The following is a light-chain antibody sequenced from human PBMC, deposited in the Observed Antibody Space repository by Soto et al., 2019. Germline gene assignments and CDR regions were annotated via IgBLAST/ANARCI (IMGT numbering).Light chain of an antibody. CDR1: QSGSNY. Sequence: EIGLTQSPSALSLSRGERATLSCRASQSGSNYFAFSQQKPCQAPRLLIYDASNRATVIPARFNGIVSGTDFTLNISSLEPADFAVYYCQQRSNWPMTFVHGTKVEAK. CDR2: DAS. V-gene: IGKV3-11*01. CDR3: QQRSNWPMT. J-gene: IGKJ1*01.